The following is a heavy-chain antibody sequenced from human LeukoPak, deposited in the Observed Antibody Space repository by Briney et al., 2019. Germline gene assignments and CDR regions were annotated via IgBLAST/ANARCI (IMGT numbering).Heavy chain of an antibody. CDR1: GASISSGNYY. Sequence: SETLSLTCTVSGASISSGNYYWGWIHQPPGKGLEWLGSIYYSGDTYNNPPLKSRVTISVHTAKSQFSLRLTSMTAADTAVYYCARDVAGNTFDYWGQGTLVTVSS. D-gene: IGHD5-12*01. CDR3: ARDVAGNTFDY. CDR2: IYYSGDT. J-gene: IGHJ4*02. V-gene: IGHV4-39*07.